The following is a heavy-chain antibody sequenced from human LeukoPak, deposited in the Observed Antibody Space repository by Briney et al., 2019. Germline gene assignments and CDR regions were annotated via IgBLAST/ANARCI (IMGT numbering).Heavy chain of an antibody. J-gene: IGHJ5*02. CDR2: MNPKNGNT. D-gene: IGHD2-15*01. CDR1: GYTFTNYD. Sequence: ASVKVSCKASGYTFTNYDINWARQAPGQGLEWVGWMNPKNGNTGYAQEFQGRVSITGSTSISTVYMEVSRLRSEDTAVYYCARVWVDCSGGPCYPTWFDPWGQGTLVTVSS. CDR3: ARVWVDCSGGPCYPTWFDP. V-gene: IGHV1-8*03.